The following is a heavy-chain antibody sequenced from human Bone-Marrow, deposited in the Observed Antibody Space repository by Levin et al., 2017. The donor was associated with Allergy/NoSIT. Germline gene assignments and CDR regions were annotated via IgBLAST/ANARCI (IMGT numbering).Heavy chain of an antibody. CDR2: ILHSGAT. CDR1: GGSLSGYY. J-gene: IGHJ4*02. CDR3: ARGAGFGDK. Sequence: SQTLSLTCAVYGGSLSGYYWSWVRQPPGKGLEWIGEILHSGATDYSPSLKSRVTISMDTSKNQFSLKLTSVTAADTGVYYCARGAGFGDKWGRGALVTVSS. D-gene: IGHD3-10*01. V-gene: IGHV4-34*01.